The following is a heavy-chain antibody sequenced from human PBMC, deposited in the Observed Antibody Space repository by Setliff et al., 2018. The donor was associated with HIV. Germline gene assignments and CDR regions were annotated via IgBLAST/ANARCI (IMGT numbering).Heavy chain of an antibody. D-gene: IGHD3-3*01. CDR2: ISGHNGRT. V-gene: IGHV1-18*01. Sequence: ASVKVSCKASGNTFTSYGISWVRQAPGQGLEWMGWISGHNGRTNFAQKFQDRVTMTTDTPTSTIFMELRSLRSDDTAVYYCARDTNRKIDYWGQGVLVTVSS. J-gene: IGHJ4*02. CDR1: GNTFTSYG. CDR3: ARDTNRKIDY.